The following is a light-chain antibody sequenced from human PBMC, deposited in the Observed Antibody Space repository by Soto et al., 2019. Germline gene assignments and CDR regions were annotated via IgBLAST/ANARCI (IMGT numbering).Light chain of an antibody. J-gene: IGKJ5*01. V-gene: IGKV3-11*01. CDR1: QSVNSH. Sequence: EIVLTQSPATLSLSPGERVTLSCRTSQSVNSHLAWYQQKPGQAPRLLIYDASNRASGIPARFSGSGSGTDFTLTISSLEPEDFEVYYCQQRSSWPKVTFGQGTRLEIK. CDR3: QQRSSWPKVT. CDR2: DAS.